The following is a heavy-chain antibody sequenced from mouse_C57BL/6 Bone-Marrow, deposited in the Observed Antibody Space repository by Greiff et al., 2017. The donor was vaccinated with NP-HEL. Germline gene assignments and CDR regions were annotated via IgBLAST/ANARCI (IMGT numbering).Heavy chain of an antibody. V-gene: IGHV14-4*01. CDR3: TRDGPFDY. CDR1: GFNIKDDY. D-gene: IGHD2-3*01. Sequence: VQLQQSGAELVRPGASVKLSCTASGFNIKDDYMHWVKQRPEQGLEWIGWIDPENGDTEYASKFQGKATITADTSSNTAYLQLSSLTSEDTAVYYCTRDGPFDYWGQGTTLTVSS. CDR2: IDPENGDT. J-gene: IGHJ2*01.